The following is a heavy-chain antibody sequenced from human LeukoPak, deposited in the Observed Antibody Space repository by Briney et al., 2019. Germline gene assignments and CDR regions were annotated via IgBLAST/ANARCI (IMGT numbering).Heavy chain of an antibody. CDR3: AHTTAGSDFDY. Sequence: SGPTLVNPTQTLTLTCTFSGFSLSTSGVGVGWIRQPPGKALEWLALIYWDVDRRYSPSLKNRLTITKDTSKNQVVLTMTNMDPVDTATYYRAHTTAGSDFDYWGQGTLVTVSS. J-gene: IGHJ4*02. CDR2: IYWDVDR. CDR1: GFSLSTSGVG. V-gene: IGHV2-5*02.